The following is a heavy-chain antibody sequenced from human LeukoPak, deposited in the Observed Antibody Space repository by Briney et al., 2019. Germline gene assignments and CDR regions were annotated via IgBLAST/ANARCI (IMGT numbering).Heavy chain of an antibody. CDR3: AREKLESNSSWFDP. CDR1: GYTFTNYG. CDR2: INPNSGGT. J-gene: IGHJ5*02. V-gene: IGHV1-2*02. D-gene: IGHD1-1*01. Sequence: ASVKVSCKASGYTFTNYGITWVRQAPGQGLEWMGWINPNSGGTNYAQKFQGRVTMTRDTSISTAYMELSRLRSDDTAVYYCAREKLESNSSWFDPWGQGTLVTVSS.